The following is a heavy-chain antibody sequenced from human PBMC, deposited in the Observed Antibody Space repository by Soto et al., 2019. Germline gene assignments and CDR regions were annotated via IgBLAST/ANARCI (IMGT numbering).Heavy chain of an antibody. V-gene: IGHV1-69*13. D-gene: IGHD4-17*01. Sequence: GASVKVSCKASGGTFSSYATSWVRQAPGQGLEWMGGIIPIFGTANYAQKFQGRVTITADESTSTAYMELSSLGSEDTAVYYCARGTPTVTPRTYYYYGMDVWGQGTTVTVSS. CDR2: IIPIFGTA. J-gene: IGHJ6*02. CDR1: GGTFSSYA. CDR3: ARGTPTVTPRTYYYYGMDV.